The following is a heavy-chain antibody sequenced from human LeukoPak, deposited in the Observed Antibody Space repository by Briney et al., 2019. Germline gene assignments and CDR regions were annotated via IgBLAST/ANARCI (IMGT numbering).Heavy chain of an antibody. V-gene: IGHV1-24*01. Sequence: ASVKVSCKVSGYTLTELSMHWVRQAPGKGLEWMGGFDPEDGETTYAQKFQGRVTMTEDTSTDTAYMELSSLRSEDTAVYYCATSIPGWLLHYYWGQGTLVAVSS. D-gene: IGHD3-22*01. CDR2: FDPEDGET. CDR1: GYTLTELS. CDR3: ATSIPGWLLHYY. J-gene: IGHJ4*02.